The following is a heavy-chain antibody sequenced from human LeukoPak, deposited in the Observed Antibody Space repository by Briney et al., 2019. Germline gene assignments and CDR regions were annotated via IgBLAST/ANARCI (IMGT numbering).Heavy chain of an antibody. CDR2: INGDGSVR. Sequence: GGSLRLSCAASGFTFSTYWMHWVHQAPGKGLVWVSRINGDGSVRDYADSVKGRFNISRDNAKNTLFLHMNSLRGEDTAVYYCAREGAVDGIFYYYMDVWGKGTTVTVSS. D-gene: IGHD6-19*01. CDR1: GFTFSTYW. V-gene: IGHV3-74*01. J-gene: IGHJ6*03. CDR3: AREGAVDGIFYYYMDV.